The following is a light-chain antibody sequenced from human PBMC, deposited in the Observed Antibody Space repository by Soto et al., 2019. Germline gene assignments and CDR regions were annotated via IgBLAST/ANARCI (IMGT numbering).Light chain of an antibody. CDR3: SSYTTSSTLV. V-gene: IGLV2-14*01. CDR1: TSDIGTYNY. J-gene: IGLJ2*01. CDR2: GVA. Sequence: QSALTQPASVSGSPGQSITISCAGTTSDIGTYNYVSWYQQHPAKAPKLIIYGVANRPSGVSNRFSGFKSGNTASLTISGLQAEDEADYYCSSYTTSSTLVFGGGTKVTVL.